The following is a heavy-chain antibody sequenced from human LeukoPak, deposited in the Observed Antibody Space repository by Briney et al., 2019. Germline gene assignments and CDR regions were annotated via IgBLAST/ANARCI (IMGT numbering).Heavy chain of an antibody. Sequence: SETLSLTCTVSGGSISSYYWSWIRQPAGKGLEWIGRIYTSGSTNYNPSLKSRVTMSVDTSKNQFSLKLSSVTAADTAVYYCAREGSSSWYQPYYYYYYGMDVWAKGPRSPSP. J-gene: IGHJ6*02. D-gene: IGHD6-13*01. V-gene: IGHV4-4*07. CDR3: AREGSSSWYQPYYYYYYGMDV. CDR2: IYTSGST. CDR1: GGSISSYY.